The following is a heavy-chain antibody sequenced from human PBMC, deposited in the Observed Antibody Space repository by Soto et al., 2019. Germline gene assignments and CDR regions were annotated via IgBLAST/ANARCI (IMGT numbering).Heavy chain of an antibody. J-gene: IGHJ4*02. CDR3: ATQNSSSWYGIDY. CDR1: GGSISSSSYY. V-gene: IGHV4-39*01. Sequence: PSETLSLTCTVSGGSISSSSYYWGWIRQPPGKGLEWIGSIYYSGSTYYNPSLKSRVTISVDTSKNQFSLKLSSVTAADTAVYYCATQNSSSWYGIDYWGQGTLLTVSS. D-gene: IGHD6-13*01. CDR2: IYYSGST.